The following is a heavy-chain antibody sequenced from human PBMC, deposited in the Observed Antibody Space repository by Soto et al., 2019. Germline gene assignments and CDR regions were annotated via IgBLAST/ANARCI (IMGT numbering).Heavy chain of an antibody. D-gene: IGHD4-17*01. Sequence: ASVKVSCKASGYTFTNYDINWVRQATGQGLEWMGWMNPNSGNTGYAQNFQGRVTMTRNTSINTAYMEVSSLRSEDTAVYYCASARGYGGKSDRAFDYWGQGTLVTVSS. CDR3: ASARGYGGKSDRAFDY. CDR1: GYTFTNYD. J-gene: IGHJ4*02. CDR2: MNPNSGNT. V-gene: IGHV1-8*01.